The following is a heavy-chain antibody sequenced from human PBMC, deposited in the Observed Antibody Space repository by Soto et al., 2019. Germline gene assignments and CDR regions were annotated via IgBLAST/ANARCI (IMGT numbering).Heavy chain of an antibody. Sequence: QVQLVQSGAEVKKPGSSVKVSCKASGGTFSSYTISWVRQAPGQGLEWMGRIIPILGIANYAQKFQGRVTITADKSTSTAYMELSSLSSEDTAVYYCARDGCSGGSCYENWGQGTLVTVSS. CDR2: IIPILGIA. CDR3: ARDGCSGGSCYEN. J-gene: IGHJ4*02. CDR1: GGTFSSYT. V-gene: IGHV1-69*08. D-gene: IGHD2-15*01.